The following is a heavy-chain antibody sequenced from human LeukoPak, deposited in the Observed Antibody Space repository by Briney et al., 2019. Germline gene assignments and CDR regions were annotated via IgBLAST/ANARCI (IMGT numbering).Heavy chain of an antibody. CDR3: ARHPHHFLYSNGIEIKPSTGALDI. CDR2: SHNSGTT. Sequence: PSETLSLTCNVSGASVSHYSWSWIRQPPGNGLEWIAYSHNSGTTRYNPSVKRRLTVSIDTSTNQFSLSLSSVTAADTAVYYCARHPHHFLYSNGIEIKPSTGALDIWGQGTLVTVSS. V-gene: IGHV4-59*08. J-gene: IGHJ3*02. D-gene: IGHD2-8*01. CDR1: GASVSHYS.